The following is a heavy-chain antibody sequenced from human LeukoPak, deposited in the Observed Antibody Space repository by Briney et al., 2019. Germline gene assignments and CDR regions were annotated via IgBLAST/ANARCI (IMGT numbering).Heavy chain of an antibody. CDR1: GYTFTSYG. J-gene: IGHJ3*02. D-gene: IGHD3-22*01. CDR3: ARGPEENYYDSSGYYPPGDAFDI. CDR2: ISAYNGNT. Sequence: ASVKVSCKASGYTFTSYGISWVRQAPGQGLEWMGWISAYNGNTNYAQKLQGRVTMTTDTSTSTAYMELRSLRSDDTAVYYCARGPEENYYDSSGYYPPGDAFDIWGQGTMVTVSS. V-gene: IGHV1-18*01.